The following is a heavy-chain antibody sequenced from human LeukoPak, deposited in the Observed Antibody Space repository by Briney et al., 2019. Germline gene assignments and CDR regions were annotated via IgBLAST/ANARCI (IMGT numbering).Heavy chain of an antibody. D-gene: IGHD2/OR15-2a*01. V-gene: IGHV4-4*07. J-gene: IGHJ4*02. Sequence: KPSETLSLTCTVSGGSISSYYWSWIRQPAGKGLQWIGRIYNSGTANCNPSLKSRVTMSVDTSKNRLSLNLSSVTAADTAVYYWARLEYYNSSGFAPDSWGRGTLVTVSS. CDR3: ARLEYYNSSGFAPDS. CDR1: GGSISSYY. CDR2: IYNSGTA.